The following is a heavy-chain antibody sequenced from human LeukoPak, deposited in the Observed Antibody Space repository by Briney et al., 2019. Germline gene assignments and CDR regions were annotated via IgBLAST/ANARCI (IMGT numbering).Heavy chain of an antibody. V-gene: IGHV3-30*18. J-gene: IGHJ5*02. Sequence: GGSLRLSCAASGFTFSSYGMHWVRQAPGKGLEWVAVISYDGSNKYYAGSVKGRFTISRDNSKNTLYLQMNSLRAEDTAVYYCAKVPLVGATTRRWFDPWGQGTLVTVSS. D-gene: IGHD1-26*01. CDR2: ISYDGSNK. CDR3: AKVPLVGATTRRWFDP. CDR1: GFTFSSYG.